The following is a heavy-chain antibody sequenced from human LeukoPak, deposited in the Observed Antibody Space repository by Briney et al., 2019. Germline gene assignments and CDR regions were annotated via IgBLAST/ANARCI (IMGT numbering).Heavy chain of an antibody. Sequence: GSSVKVSCKASGGTFSSYAISWVRQAPGQGLEWMGGIIPIFGTANYAQKFQGRVTITADESTSTAYMELSSLRSEDTAVYYCARDYPVVPAAYYYYGMDVWGPGTTVTVSS. J-gene: IGHJ6*02. CDR1: GGTFSSYA. CDR2: IIPIFGTA. V-gene: IGHV1-69*01. D-gene: IGHD2-2*01. CDR3: ARDYPVVPAAYYYYGMDV.